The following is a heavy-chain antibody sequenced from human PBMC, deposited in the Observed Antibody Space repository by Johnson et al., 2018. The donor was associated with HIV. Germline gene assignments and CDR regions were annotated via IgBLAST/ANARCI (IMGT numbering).Heavy chain of an antibody. CDR2: ISSKAYGGTT. CDR1: GFTFGDYA. D-gene: IGHD3-16*01. CDR3: AREGDGGAFDI. Sequence: VQLVESGGGLVQPGRSLRLSCTASGFTFGDYAMSWFRQAPGQGLEWVGFISSKAYGGTTEYAASVKGRFTISRDDSKSIAYLQMSSLRAEDTAVYYCAREGDGGAFDIWGQGTMVTLSS. V-gene: IGHV3-49*03. J-gene: IGHJ3*02.